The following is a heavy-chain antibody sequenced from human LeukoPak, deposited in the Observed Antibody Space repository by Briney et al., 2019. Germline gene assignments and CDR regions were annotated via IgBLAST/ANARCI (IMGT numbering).Heavy chain of an antibody. Sequence: GGSLRHSCAASGVTLSSYSRNWVRQAPGKGLEWVSSISSSSSYIYYADSVKGRFTISRDNAKNSLYLQMNSLRAEDTSVYYCARDQTVTTEFCGQGTLVTVSS. V-gene: IGHV3-21*01. CDR1: GVTLSSYS. J-gene: IGHJ4*02. D-gene: IGHD4-17*01. CDR2: ISSSSSYI. CDR3: ARDQTVTTEF.